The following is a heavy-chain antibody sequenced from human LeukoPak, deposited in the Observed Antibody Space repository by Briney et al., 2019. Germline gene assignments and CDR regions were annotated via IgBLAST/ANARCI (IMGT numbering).Heavy chain of an antibody. CDR2: INDSGRT. CDR3: ARRWNYGRNYYIDV. Sequence: SETLSLTCAVYGGSFSNYYWSWIRQTPGKGMEWIGGINDSGRTNYNPSLMSRVTVSVDTSKNQFSLRLTSVTATDTAVYYCARRWNYGRNYYIDVWGKGAAVSVSS. CDR1: GGSFSNYY. J-gene: IGHJ6*03. D-gene: IGHD1-7*01. V-gene: IGHV4-34*01.